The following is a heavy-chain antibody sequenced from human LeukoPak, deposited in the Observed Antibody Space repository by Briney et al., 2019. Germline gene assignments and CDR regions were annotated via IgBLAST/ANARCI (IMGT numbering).Heavy chain of an antibody. J-gene: IGHJ4*02. CDR1: GGSIRSSYYY. V-gene: IGHV3-7*04. Sequence: PSETLSLTCTVSGGSIRSSYYYWGWIRQPPGKGLEWVANIKQDGSKKSYVDSVKGRFTISRDNAKNSLYLQMNSLRAEDTAIYYCTRVGYIDEGIDYWGQGTLVTVSS. D-gene: IGHD5-24*01. CDR3: TRVGYIDEGIDY. CDR2: IKQDGSKK.